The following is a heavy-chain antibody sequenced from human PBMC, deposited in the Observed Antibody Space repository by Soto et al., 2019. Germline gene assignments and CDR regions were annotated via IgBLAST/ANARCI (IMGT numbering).Heavy chain of an antibody. V-gene: IGHV4-30-2*01. Sequence: PSETLSLTCAVSGGSISSGGYSWSWIRQPPGKGLEWIGYIYHSGSTYYNPSLKSRVTISVDRSKNQFSLKLSSVTAADTAAYYCARAANYYDSSGYYIFDYWGQGTLVTVSS. CDR2: IYHSGST. J-gene: IGHJ4*02. CDR3: ARAANYYDSSGYYIFDY. CDR1: GGSISSGGYS. D-gene: IGHD3-22*01.